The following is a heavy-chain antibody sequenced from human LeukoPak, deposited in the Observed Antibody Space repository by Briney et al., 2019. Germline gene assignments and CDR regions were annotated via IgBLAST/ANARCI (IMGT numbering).Heavy chain of an antibody. J-gene: IGHJ5*02. CDR3: ARGARGYSSSWYNWFDP. Sequence: GGSLRLSCAASGFTFSSYAMSWVRQAPGKGLEWVSAISGSGGSTYYADSVKGRFTISRDNAKNSLYLQMNSLRAEDTAVYYCARGARGYSSSWYNWFDPWGQGTLVTVSS. V-gene: IGHV3-23*01. D-gene: IGHD6-13*01. CDR2: ISGSGGST. CDR1: GFTFSSYA.